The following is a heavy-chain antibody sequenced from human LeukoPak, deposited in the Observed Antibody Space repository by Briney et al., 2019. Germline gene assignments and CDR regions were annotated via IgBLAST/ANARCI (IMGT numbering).Heavy chain of an antibody. CDR2: ISSSTSSI. J-gene: IGHJ6*03. CDR1: GFTFSDYS. Sequence: AGGSLRLSCAASGFTFSDYSMNWVRQAPGKGLEWVSSISSSTSSIYYADSVKGRFTISRDNAKSSLYLQMNSLRTEDTAVYYCARDQPYYDFWSGYSARNYYYYMDVWGKGTTVTVSS. V-gene: IGHV3-21*01. CDR3: ARDQPYYDFWSGYSARNYYYYMDV. D-gene: IGHD3-3*01.